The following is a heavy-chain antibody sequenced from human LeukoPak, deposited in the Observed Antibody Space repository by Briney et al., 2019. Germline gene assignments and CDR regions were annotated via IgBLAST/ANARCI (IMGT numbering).Heavy chain of an antibody. D-gene: IGHD3-16*01. Sequence: GGSLRLSCAASGFTFSSYAMHWVRQAPGKGLEWVAVISYDGSNKYYADSVKGRFTISRDNSKNTLYLQMNSLRAEDTAIYYCTRWGAGGLTLDYWGQGVLVTVSS. V-gene: IGHV3-30-3*01. CDR3: TRWGAGGLTLDY. CDR1: GFTFSSYA. J-gene: IGHJ4*02. CDR2: ISYDGSNK.